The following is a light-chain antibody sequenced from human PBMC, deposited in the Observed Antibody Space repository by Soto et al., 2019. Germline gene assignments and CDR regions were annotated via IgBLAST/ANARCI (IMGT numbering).Light chain of an antibody. Sequence: QSALTQPASVSGSPGQSITISCTGTSSDVGSYNYVSWYQQHPGKAPKLMIYEVSNRPSGVSSRFSGSKSGNTASLTISGLQADDEADYYCSSYTSSSTLFGTGTKLTVL. CDR1: SSDVGSYNY. J-gene: IGLJ1*01. CDR2: EVS. CDR3: SSYTSSSTL. V-gene: IGLV2-14*01.